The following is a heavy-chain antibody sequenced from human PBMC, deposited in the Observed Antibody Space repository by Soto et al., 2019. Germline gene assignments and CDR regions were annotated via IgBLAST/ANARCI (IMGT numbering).Heavy chain of an antibody. Sequence: SETLSLTCTVSGGSISTSTYYWGWIRQSPGKGLEWIGSVYYTGDSYYNPSLRSRITINPDTSKNQFSLQLNSVTPEDTAVYYCARESVRQQLAYYFDYWGQGTLVTVSS. D-gene: IGHD6-13*01. V-gene: IGHV4-39*02. CDR1: GGSISTSTYY. CDR3: ARESVRQQLAYYFDY. CDR2: VYYTGDS. J-gene: IGHJ4*02.